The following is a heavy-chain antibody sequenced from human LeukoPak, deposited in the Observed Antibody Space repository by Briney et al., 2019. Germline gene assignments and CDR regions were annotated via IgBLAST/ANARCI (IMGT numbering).Heavy chain of an antibody. D-gene: IGHD2-2*01. Sequence: SETLSFTCAVYGGSFSGYYWSWIRQPPGKGLEWIGEINHSGSTNYNPSLKSRVTISVDTSKNQFSLKLSSVTAADTAVYYCARGSSYCSSTSCYAWYFDYWGQGTLVTVSS. CDR2: INHSGST. V-gene: IGHV4-34*01. CDR1: GGSFSGYY. CDR3: ARGSSYCSSTSCYAWYFDY. J-gene: IGHJ4*02.